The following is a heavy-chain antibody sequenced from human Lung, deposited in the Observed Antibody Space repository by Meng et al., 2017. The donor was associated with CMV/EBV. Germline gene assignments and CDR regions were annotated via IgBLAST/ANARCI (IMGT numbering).Heavy chain of an antibody. D-gene: IGHD3-22*01. Sequence: GGXXRLSCAASGFTFSSYAMHWVRQAPGKGLEWVAVISYDGSNKYYADSVKGRFTISRDNSKNTLYLQMNSLRAEDTAVYYCARDQYYYDSSGYYDYWGQGTLVTVSS. J-gene: IGHJ4*02. CDR2: ISYDGSNK. CDR1: GFTFSSYA. V-gene: IGHV3-30-3*01. CDR3: ARDQYYYDSSGYYDY.